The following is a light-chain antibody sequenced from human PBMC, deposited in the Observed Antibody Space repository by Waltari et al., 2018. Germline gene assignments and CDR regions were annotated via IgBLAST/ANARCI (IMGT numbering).Light chain of an antibody. CDR2: QVS. CDR3: VQGASWPWT. Sequence: DVLMTQSPLSLPVTLGQPASISCRSSQSLVLSDGNTYLNWFQQRPGQSPRRLIYQVSKRDSGVPDRFSGSGSGTDFKLEISGVEADDVGDYYCVQGASWPWTFGQGTKVEIK. CDR1: QSLVLSDGNTY. V-gene: IGKV2-30*01. J-gene: IGKJ1*01.